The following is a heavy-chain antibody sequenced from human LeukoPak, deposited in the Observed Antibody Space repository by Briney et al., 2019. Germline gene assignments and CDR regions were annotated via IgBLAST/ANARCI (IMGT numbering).Heavy chain of an antibody. V-gene: IGHV3-7*01. CDR2: IKQDGSEK. J-gene: IGHJ4*02. CDR1: GFTFSSYW. CDR3: ARPRTLIIGELDY. D-gene: IGHD3-22*01. Sequence: PGGSLRLSCAASGFTFSSYWMSWVRQAPGKWLEWVANIKQDGSEKYYVDSVKGRFTISRDNAKNSLYLQMNSLRAEDTAVYYCARPRTLIIGELDYWGQGTLVTVSS.